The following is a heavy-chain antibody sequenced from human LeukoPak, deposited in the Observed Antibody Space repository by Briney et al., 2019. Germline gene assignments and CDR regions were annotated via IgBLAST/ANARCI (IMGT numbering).Heavy chain of an antibody. V-gene: IGHV3-21*01. Sequence: GGSLRLSCAASGFTFSSYSMNWVRQAPGKGLEWVSSINIIGSYIYYADSVKGRFTISRDNARNSLYLQMNSLRAEDTAVYYCARGNYYDSSGYPREMDVWGKGTTVTVSS. CDR2: INIIGSYI. J-gene: IGHJ6*04. D-gene: IGHD3-22*01. CDR1: GFTFSSYS. CDR3: ARGNYYDSSGYPREMDV.